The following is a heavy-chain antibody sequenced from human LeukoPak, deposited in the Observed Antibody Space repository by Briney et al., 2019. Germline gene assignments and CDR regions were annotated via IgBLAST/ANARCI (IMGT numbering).Heavy chain of an antibody. CDR3: ARGRGSFSLDY. D-gene: IGHD1-26*01. CDR1: GYSFTKYP. J-gene: IGHJ4*02. Sequence: ASVNVSCKASGYSFTKYPLHWVRRAPGQSLEWMGWINTAKDDIKYSQKFQDRVTITSDTSASTAYVGLSSLTSEDTAVYYCARGRGSFSLDYWGQGTLVTVSS. CDR2: INTAKDDI. V-gene: IGHV1-3*04.